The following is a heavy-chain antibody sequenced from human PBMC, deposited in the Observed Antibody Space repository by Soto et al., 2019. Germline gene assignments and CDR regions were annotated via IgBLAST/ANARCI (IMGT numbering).Heavy chain of an antibody. D-gene: IGHD3-22*01. CDR1: GYTFTIYG. Sequence: ASVKVSCKASGYTFTIYGISWVRQAPGQGLEWMGWISAYNGNTNYAQKLQGRVTMTTDTSTSTAYMELRSLRSDDTAVYYCARIGYDYDSSGYNDYWGQGTLVTVSS. CDR3: ARIGYDYDSSGYNDY. CDR2: ISAYNGNT. V-gene: IGHV1-18*01. J-gene: IGHJ4*02.